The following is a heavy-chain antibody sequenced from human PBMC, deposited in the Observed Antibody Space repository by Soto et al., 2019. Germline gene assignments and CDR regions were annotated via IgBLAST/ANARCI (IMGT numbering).Heavy chain of an antibody. D-gene: IGHD3-22*01. V-gene: IGHV1-69*12. CDR3: ARGDATKIVVTTYYAMDV. J-gene: IGHJ6*02. CDR2: IIPVFGTP. Sequence: QVQLVQSGAEVKKPGSSVKVSCTASGGSLINFGISWVRQAPGQGLEWMGAIIPVFGTPNYAQKFQDRVTINADESTTTVYMEVRSLTSEDTAVYYCARGDATKIVVTTYYAMDVWGQGTTVTVSS. CDR1: GGSLINFG.